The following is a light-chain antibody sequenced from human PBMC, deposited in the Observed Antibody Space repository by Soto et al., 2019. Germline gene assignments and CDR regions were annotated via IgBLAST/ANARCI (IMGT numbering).Light chain of an antibody. CDR2: GAS. Sequence: ETVMTQSPATLSVSPGERATLSCRASQSVSSYLAWYQQKPGQAPRLLIYGASTRATGIPARFSGSGSGTEFTLTISRLQSEDFAVYYCQQYNDWWTFGQGTKVEIK. J-gene: IGKJ1*01. V-gene: IGKV3-15*01. CDR3: QQYNDWWT. CDR1: QSVSSY.